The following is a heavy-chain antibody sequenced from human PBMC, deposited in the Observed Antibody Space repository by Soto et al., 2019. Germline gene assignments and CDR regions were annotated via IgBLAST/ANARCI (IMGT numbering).Heavy chain of an antibody. CDR3: ARGGVGSFDH. CDR2: IHKDGSTT. V-gene: IGHV3-74*01. CDR1: GFTFSSYW. Sequence: HPGGSLRLSCAASGFTFSSYWMHWVSQAPGKGLVWVSHIHKDGSTTSYADSVKGRFTISRDNAKNTVYLQINSLRAEDTAVYYCARGGVGSFDHWGQGTQATVSS. J-gene: IGHJ4*02. D-gene: IGHD2-2*03.